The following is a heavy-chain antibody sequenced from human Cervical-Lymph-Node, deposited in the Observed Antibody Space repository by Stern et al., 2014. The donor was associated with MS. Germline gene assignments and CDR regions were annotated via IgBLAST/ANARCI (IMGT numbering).Heavy chain of an antibody. V-gene: IGHV1-69*01. D-gene: IGHD5-24*01. J-gene: IGHJ4*02. CDR1: GGTFSTHA. Sequence: QVQLGQSGAEVRKPGSSVRVSCKASGGTFSTHAFSWVRQAPGQGLEWLGGVIPLFGTSQYAQNFQGRLTIFADESTSTAYMELTSLTSEDTAVYYCATDGEMTTIGLQYWGQGALVTVSS. CDR3: ATDGEMTTIGLQY. CDR2: VIPLFGTS.